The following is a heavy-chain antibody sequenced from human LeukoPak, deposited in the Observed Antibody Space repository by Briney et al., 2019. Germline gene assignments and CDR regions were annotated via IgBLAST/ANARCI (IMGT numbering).Heavy chain of an antibody. CDR3: ARVVPSYYGSGSLPVDP. CDR2: INHSGST. D-gene: IGHD3-10*01. Sequence: SETLSLTCAVYGGSFSGYYWSWIRQPPGKGLEWIGEINHSGSTNYNPSLKSRVTISVDTSKNQFSLKLSSVTAADTAVYYCARVVPSYYGSGSLPVDPWGQGTLVTVSS. V-gene: IGHV4-34*01. CDR1: GGSFSGYY. J-gene: IGHJ5*02.